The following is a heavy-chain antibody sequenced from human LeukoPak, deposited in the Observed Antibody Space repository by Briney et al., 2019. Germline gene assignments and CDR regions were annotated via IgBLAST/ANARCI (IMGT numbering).Heavy chain of an antibody. CDR1: GGYINTYY. Sequence: SETLSLTCIVSGGYINTYYWSWIRQPPGKGLEWIGYIYYRGITNYNPSLKSRVTISLDTSMNQFSLKLSSVTAADTAVYYCAREVVLQNHRNGLDYWGQGTLVTVSS. D-gene: IGHD2/OR15-2a*01. CDR3: AREVVLQNHRNGLDY. J-gene: IGHJ4*02. CDR2: IYYRGIT. V-gene: IGHV4-59*01.